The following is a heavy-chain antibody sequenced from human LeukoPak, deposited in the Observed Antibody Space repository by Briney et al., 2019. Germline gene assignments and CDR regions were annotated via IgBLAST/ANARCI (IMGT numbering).Heavy chain of an antibody. CDR2: IYSGGST. CDR1: EFSVGSNY. Sequence: GGSLRLSCAASEFSVGSNYMTWVRQAPGKGLEWVSLIYSGGSTYYADSVKGRFTISRDNSKNTLYLQMNSLRAKDTDVYYCAKSSSGWYGGMFRDYWGQGKLVTVSS. V-gene: IGHV3-66*01. CDR3: AKSSSGWYGGMFRDY. J-gene: IGHJ4*02. D-gene: IGHD6-19*01.